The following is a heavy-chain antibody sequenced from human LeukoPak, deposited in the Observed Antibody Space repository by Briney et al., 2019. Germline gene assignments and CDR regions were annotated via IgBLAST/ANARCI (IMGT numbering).Heavy chain of an antibody. J-gene: IGHJ4*02. CDR1: GFSFSGHW. V-gene: IGHV3-74*01. CDR3: ARGPNSNWSGPDF. Sequence: GGPLRLSCTASGFSFSGHWMHWARQLPGKGLVWVSRISPTGSTTSYADSVKGRFTVSRDNAKNTLYLQVNNLRAEDTAVYYCARGPNSNWSGPDFWGQGTLLTVSS. D-gene: IGHD6-6*01. CDR2: ISPTGSTT.